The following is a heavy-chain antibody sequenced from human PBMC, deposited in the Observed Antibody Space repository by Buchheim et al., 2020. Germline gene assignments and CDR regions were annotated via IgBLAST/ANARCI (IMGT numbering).Heavy chain of an antibody. V-gene: IGHV1-69*04. CDR2: IIPILGIA. CDR1: GGTFSSYA. Sequence: QVQLVQSGAEVKKPGSSVKVSCKASGGTFSSYAISWVRQAPGQGLEWMGRIIPILGIANYAQKFQGRVTITADKSTSTAYMELSSLRSEDTAVYYCARDTPRLHLGELSQGSWFDPWGQGTL. D-gene: IGHD3-16*02. J-gene: IGHJ5*02. CDR3: ARDTPRLHLGELSQGSWFDP.